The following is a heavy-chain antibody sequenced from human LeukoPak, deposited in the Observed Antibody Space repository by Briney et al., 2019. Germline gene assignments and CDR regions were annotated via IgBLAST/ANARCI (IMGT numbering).Heavy chain of an antibody. Sequence: PGGSLRLSCSASGFTFSIYGMHWVRQAPGKGLEYFSGMSSNGGSTHYADSVKDRVIISRDNSKNTLYLQMSSLRAEDTAVYYCVKGGCRAGSCYPNVPFDSWGQGTLVTVPS. CDR1: GFTFSIYG. V-gene: IGHV3-64D*09. CDR2: MSSNGGST. J-gene: IGHJ4*02. D-gene: IGHD2-15*01. CDR3: VKGGCRAGSCYPNVPFDS.